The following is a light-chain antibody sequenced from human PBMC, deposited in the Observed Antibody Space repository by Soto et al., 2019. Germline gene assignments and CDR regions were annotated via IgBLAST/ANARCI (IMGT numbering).Light chain of an antibody. CDR2: SNN. V-gene: IGLV1-44*01. CDR1: RSNIGSNT. Sequence: QPVLTQPPSASGTPGQRVTISCSGSRSNIGSNTVNWYQQLPGTAPKLLIYSNNQRPSGVPDRFSGSKSGTSASLAISGLQSEDEADYSCEVWDDSLNGFWVFGGGTKVTVL. CDR3: EVWDDSLNGFWV. J-gene: IGLJ3*02.